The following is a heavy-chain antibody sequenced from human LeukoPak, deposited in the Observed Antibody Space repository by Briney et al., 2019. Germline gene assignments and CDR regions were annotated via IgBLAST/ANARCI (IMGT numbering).Heavy chain of an antibody. CDR1: GGSFSGYY. Sequence: SETLSLTRAVYGGSFSGYYWSWIRQPPGKGLEWIGEINHSGSTNYNPPLKSRVTISVDTSKNQFSLKLSSVTAADTAVYYCARGPGSSSWYTYPAGGWFDPWGQGTLVTVSS. D-gene: IGHD6-13*01. CDR3: ARGPGSSSWYTYPAGGWFDP. CDR2: INHSGST. V-gene: IGHV4-34*01. J-gene: IGHJ5*02.